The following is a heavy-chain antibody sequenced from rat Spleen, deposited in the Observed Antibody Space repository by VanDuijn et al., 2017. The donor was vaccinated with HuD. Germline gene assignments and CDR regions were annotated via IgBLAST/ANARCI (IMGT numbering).Heavy chain of an antibody. Sequence: EVQLVESGGGLVQPGRSLKLSCAASGFTFSDCNMAWVRQAPKKGLEWVATIIYDDSRTYYRDSVKGRFTISRDNAKSTLYLQMDSLRSEDTATYYCARHSGHYWGQGVMVTVSS. CDR2: IIYDDSRT. J-gene: IGHJ2*01. D-gene: IGHD1-1*01. V-gene: IGHV5S10*01. CDR3: ARHSGHY. CDR1: GFTFSDCN.